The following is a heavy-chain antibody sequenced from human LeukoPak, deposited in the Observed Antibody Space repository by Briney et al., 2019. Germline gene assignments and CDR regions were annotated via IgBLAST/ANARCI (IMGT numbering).Heavy chain of an antibody. Sequence: ASVKVSCKASGYTFTGYYMHWVRQAPGQGLEWMGWINPNSGGTNYAQKSQGRVTMTRDTSISTAYMELSRLRSDDTAVYYCARDHYYGSGSYYYYYYYMDVWGKGTTVTISS. CDR3: ARDHYYGSGSYYYYYYYMDV. CDR1: GYTFTGYY. J-gene: IGHJ6*03. D-gene: IGHD3-10*01. V-gene: IGHV1-2*02. CDR2: INPNSGGT.